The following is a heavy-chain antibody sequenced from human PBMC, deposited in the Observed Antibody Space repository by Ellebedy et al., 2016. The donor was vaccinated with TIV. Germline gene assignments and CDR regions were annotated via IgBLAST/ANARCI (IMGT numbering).Heavy chain of an antibody. J-gene: IGHJ4*02. D-gene: IGHD2-8*01. CDR3: AKDLGLARQWGFDY. CDR2: ISGSGDRT. V-gene: IGHV3-23*01. Sequence: GESLKISCAASGFTFSIYAMSWVRQAPGKGLEWVSLISGSGDRTYYADSVKGRFTISRDNSKDTLYVQMNSLRAEDTARYFCAKDLGLARQWGFDYWGQGTLVIVSS. CDR1: GFTFSIYA.